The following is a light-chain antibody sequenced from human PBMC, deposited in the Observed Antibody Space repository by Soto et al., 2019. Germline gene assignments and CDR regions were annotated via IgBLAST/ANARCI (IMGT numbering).Light chain of an antibody. V-gene: IGLV2-14*01. Sequence: QSALTQPASVSGPPGQSITISCTGTSSDVGGYNYVSWYQQHPGKAPKLMIYEVSNRPSGVSNRFSGSKSGNTASLTISGLQAQDEADYYCSSYTSSSTPDNYVFGTGTKVTVL. CDR3: SSYTSSSTPDNYV. J-gene: IGLJ1*01. CDR1: SSDVGGYNY. CDR2: EVS.